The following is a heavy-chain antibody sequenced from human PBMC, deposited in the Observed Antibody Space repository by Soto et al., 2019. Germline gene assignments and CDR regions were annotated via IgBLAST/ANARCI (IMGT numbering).Heavy chain of an antibody. CDR1: GFTFNNYA. V-gene: IGHV3-9*01. CDR3: AKDVEWLHSKPGLFDC. D-gene: IGHD5-12*01. J-gene: IGHJ4*02. Sequence: SGGSLRLSCAVSGFTFNNYAMHWVRQAPGKGLEWVSGISWNSGTIGYADSVKGRFTISRDNAKNSLFLQMNSLQPEDTAFYYCAKDVEWLHSKPGLFDCWGQGTLVTVSS. CDR2: ISWNSGTI.